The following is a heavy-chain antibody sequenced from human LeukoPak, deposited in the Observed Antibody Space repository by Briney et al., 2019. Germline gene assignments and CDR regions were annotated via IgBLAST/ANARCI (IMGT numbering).Heavy chain of an antibody. CDR2: ISSSGGST. CDR1: GFTFSSYA. CDR3: AKGRYYYDSSYAFDI. J-gene: IGHJ3*02. Sequence: PGGSLRLSCAASGFTFSSYAMSWVRQAPGKGLEWVSAISSSGGSTYYADSVKGRFTISRDNSKNTLYLQMNSLRAEDTAVYYCAKGRYYYDSSYAFDIWGQGTMVTVSS. D-gene: IGHD3-22*01. V-gene: IGHV3-23*01.